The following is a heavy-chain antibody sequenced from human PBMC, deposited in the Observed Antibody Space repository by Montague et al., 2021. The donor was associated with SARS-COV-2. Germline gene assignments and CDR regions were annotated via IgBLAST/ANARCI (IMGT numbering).Heavy chain of an antibody. CDR2: RYHDGRT. J-gene: IGHJ4*02. CDR3: ARDHDDSSGSFDC. D-gene: IGHD3-22*01. V-gene: IGHV4-39*07. Sequence: SETLSLTCTVSVGSISSNNRYWGWIRQPPGKGLQWIGERYHDGRTNYNPSLKSRVTISLDKSKNQFSLNLTSVTAADTAIYYCARDHDDSSGSFDCWGPGTLVAVSS. CDR1: VGSISSNNRY.